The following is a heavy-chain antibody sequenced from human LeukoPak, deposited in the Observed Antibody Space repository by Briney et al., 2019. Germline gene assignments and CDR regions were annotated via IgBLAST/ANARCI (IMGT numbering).Heavy chain of an antibody. D-gene: IGHD6-19*01. Sequence: GGSLRLSCAASGFTFSNSAVSWVRQAPGKGLEWVSTLSGSGITTYYADSVKGRFTISRDNSKNTLYLQMNSLRAEDTAVYYCAKGIYSSGWSYFDYWGHGTLVTVSS. CDR2: LSGSGITT. V-gene: IGHV3-23*01. CDR1: GFTFSNSA. CDR3: AKGIYSSGWSYFDY. J-gene: IGHJ4*01.